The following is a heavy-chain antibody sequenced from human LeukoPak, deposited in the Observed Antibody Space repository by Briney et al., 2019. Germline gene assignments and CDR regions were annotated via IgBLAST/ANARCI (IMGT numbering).Heavy chain of an antibody. Sequence: ASVKVPCKASGYTFTGYYMHWVRQAPGQGLEWMGWINPNSSGTNYAQKFQGRITMTRDTSISTAYMELSRLRSDDTAVYYCARDPGGWSFYYYGMDVWGQGTTVTVS. CDR1: GYTFTGYY. CDR3: ARDPGGWSFYYYGMDV. CDR2: INPNSSGT. J-gene: IGHJ6*02. V-gene: IGHV1-2*02. D-gene: IGHD6-19*01.